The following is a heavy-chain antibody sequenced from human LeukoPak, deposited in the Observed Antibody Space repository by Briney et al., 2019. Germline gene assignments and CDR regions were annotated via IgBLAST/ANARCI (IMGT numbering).Heavy chain of an antibody. CDR3: ARGKWLVRGGNYYYMDV. V-gene: IGHV4-39*07. J-gene: IGHJ6*03. D-gene: IGHD6-19*01. Sequence: KASETLSLTCTVSGGSISRSNSYWGWIRQPPGKGLEWIGSIYFSGSTNYNPSLKSRVTISVDTSKNQFSLKLSSVTAADTAVYYCARGKWLVRGGNYYYMDVWGKGTTVTVSS. CDR2: IYFSGST. CDR1: GGSISRSNSY.